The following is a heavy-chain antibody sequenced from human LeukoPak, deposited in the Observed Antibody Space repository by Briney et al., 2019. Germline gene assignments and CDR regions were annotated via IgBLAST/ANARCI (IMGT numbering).Heavy chain of an antibody. CDR3: AKRGVVIRVILVGFHKEAYYFDS. CDR2: ISDSGGRT. V-gene: IGHV3-23*01. CDR1: GITLSDYG. D-gene: IGHD3-22*01. Sequence: GGSLRLSCAVSGITLSDYGMSWVRQAPGKGLEWVAGISDSGGRTNYADSVKGRFTISRDNPKNTLYLQMNSLRAEDTAVYFCAKRGVVIRVILVGFHKEAYYFDSWGQGALVTVSS. J-gene: IGHJ4*02.